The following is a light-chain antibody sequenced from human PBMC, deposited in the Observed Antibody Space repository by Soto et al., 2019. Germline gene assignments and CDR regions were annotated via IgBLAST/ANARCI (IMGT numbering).Light chain of an antibody. CDR1: SSDVGGYNY. Sequence: QSALTQPRSVSGSPGQSVTISCTGTSSDVGGYNYVSWYQQHPGKAPKLIMYEVSKRPSGVPDRFSGSKSGKTASLTISGLQAEDEDEYYCCSYAGSYTYVFGTETKLTVL. CDR3: CSYAGSYTYV. CDR2: EVS. J-gene: IGLJ1*01. V-gene: IGLV2-11*01.